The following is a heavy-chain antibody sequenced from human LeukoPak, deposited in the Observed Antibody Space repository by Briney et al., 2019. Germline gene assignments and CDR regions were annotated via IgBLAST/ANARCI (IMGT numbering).Heavy chain of an antibody. Sequence: SETLSLTCTVSGYSISSGYYWGWIRQPPGKGLEWIGSIYHSGSTYYNPSLKSRVTISVDTSKNQFSLKLSSVTAADTAVYYCASFGGTECFDYWGQGTLVTVSS. CDR3: ASFGGTECFDY. V-gene: IGHV4-38-2*02. D-gene: IGHD3-10*01. CDR1: GYSISSGYY. J-gene: IGHJ4*02. CDR2: IYHSGST.